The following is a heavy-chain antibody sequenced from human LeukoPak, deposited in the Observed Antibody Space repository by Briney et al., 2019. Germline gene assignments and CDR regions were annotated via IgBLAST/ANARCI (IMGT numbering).Heavy chain of an antibody. CDR3: AKVDGGYYYSGMDV. CDR2: ITSNSVSI. J-gene: IGHJ6*02. CDR1: GFSFSRYS. Sequence: TGGSLRLSCAASGFSFSRYSMNWVRQAPGKGLEWVSYITSNSVSIYYADSVKGRFTISRDNAKNSLYLQMNRLRAEDTAVSYCAKVDGGYYYSGMDVWGQGTTVTVSS. V-gene: IGHV3-21*04.